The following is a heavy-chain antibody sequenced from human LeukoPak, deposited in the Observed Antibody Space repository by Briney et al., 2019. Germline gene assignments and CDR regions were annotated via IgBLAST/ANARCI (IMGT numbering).Heavy chain of an antibody. CDR2: ISYDGSNK. V-gene: IGHV3-30-3*01. D-gene: IGHD3-22*01. Sequence: GGSLRLSCAASGFTFNNYAMHWVRQAQGKGLEWVAVISYDGSNKFYADSVKGRCSISRDYSKNALSLQINSLRAEETAVYYCARDRSIGMTTADRSFEYWGQGILVTVSS. CDR3: ARDRSIGMTTADRSFEY. CDR1: GFTFNNYA. J-gene: IGHJ4*02.